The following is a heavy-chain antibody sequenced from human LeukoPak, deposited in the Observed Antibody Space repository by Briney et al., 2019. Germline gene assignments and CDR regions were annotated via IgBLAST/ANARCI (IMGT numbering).Heavy chain of an antibody. Sequence: PGGSLRLSCAASGFTVSSNYMSXVRQAPGKGXGXXSVIYSXXSTXYADSVKGRFTISRDNSKNTLYLQMNSLRAEDTAVYYCARGGGYSYGPIDYWGQGTLVTVSS. CDR1: GFTVSSNY. D-gene: IGHD5-18*01. CDR3: ARGGGYSYGPIDY. CDR2: IYSXXST. V-gene: IGHV3-53*01. J-gene: IGHJ4*02.